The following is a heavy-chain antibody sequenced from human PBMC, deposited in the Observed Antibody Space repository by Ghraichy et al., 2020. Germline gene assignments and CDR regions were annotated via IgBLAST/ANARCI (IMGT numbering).Heavy chain of an antibody. J-gene: IGHJ4*02. Sequence: GGSLRLSCAASGFTFSSYAMSWVRQAPGKGLEWVSAISGSGGSTYYADSVKGRFTISRDNSKNTLYLQMNSLRAEDTAVYYCAKRSNLGGGSCYWRKDCWTAFDYWGQGTLVTVSS. D-gene: IGHD2-15*01. CDR1: GFTFSSYA. V-gene: IGHV3-23*01. CDR3: AKRSNLGGGSCYWRKDCWTAFDY. CDR2: ISGSGGST.